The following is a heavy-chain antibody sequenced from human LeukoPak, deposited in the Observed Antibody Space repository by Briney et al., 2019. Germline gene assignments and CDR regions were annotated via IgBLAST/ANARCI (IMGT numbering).Heavy chain of an antibody. CDR1: GGSISSSSYY. CDR2: IYYSGST. CDR3: ARPIGPGYSEDY. D-gene: IGHD5-12*01. V-gene: IGHV4-39*01. J-gene: IGHJ4*02. Sequence: SETLSLTCTVSGGSISSSSYYWGWIRQPPGKGLEWIGSIYYSGSTYYNPSLKSRVTISVDTSKNQFSLKLSSVTAADTAVYYCARPIGPGYSEDYWGQGTLVTVSS.